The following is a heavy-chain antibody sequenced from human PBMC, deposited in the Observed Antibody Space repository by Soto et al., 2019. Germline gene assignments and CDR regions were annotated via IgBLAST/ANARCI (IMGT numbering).Heavy chain of an antibody. CDR2: INHSGST. J-gene: IGHJ6*02. CDR3: ARLSGYSYGSTGTYYYYYGMDV. Sequence: SETLSLTCAVYGGSFSGYYWSWIRQPPGKGLEWIGEINHSGSTNYNPSLKSRATISVDTSKNQFSLKLSSVTAADTAVYYCARLSGYSYGSTGTYYYYYGMDVWGQGTTVTVSS. D-gene: IGHD5-18*01. CDR1: GGSFSGYY. V-gene: IGHV4-34*01.